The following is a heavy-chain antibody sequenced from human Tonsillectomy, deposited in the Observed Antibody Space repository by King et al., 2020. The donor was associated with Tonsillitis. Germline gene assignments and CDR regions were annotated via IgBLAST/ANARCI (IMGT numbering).Heavy chain of an antibody. CDR2: IRYDGSNK. CDR1: GFTFSSYG. J-gene: IGHJ4*02. D-gene: IGHD5-18*01. V-gene: IGHV3-30*02. CDR3: AKDRSYGSLGLYYFDY. Sequence: VQLVESGGGVVQPGGSLRLSCAASGFTFSSYGMHWVRQAPGKGLEWVAFIRYDGSNKYYADSVKGRFTISRDNSKNTLYLQMNSLRAEDTAVYYCAKDRSYGSLGLYYFDYWGQGTLVTVSS.